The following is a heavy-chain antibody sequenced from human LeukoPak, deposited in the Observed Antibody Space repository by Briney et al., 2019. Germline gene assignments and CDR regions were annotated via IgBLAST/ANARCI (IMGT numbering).Heavy chain of an antibody. Sequence: GASVKVSCKASGGTFSSYAISWVRQAPGQGLEWMGWINTNTGNPTYAQGFTGRFVFSLDTSVSTAYLQISSLKAEDTAVYYCARVYNNHYYLQRDYNWFDPWGQGTLVTVSS. J-gene: IGHJ5*02. CDR2: INTNTGNP. V-gene: IGHV7-4-1*02. CDR3: ARVYNNHYYLQRDYNWFDP. CDR1: GGTFSSYA. D-gene: IGHD2/OR15-2a*01.